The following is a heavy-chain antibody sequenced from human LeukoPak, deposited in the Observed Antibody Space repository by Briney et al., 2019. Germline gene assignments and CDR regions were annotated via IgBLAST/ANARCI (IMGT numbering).Heavy chain of an antibody. V-gene: IGHV5-51*01. Sequence: GESLKISCKGSGYKFTNYWIGWMRQMPGKGLEWMGIIYPGDSDTRYSPSFEGQVTISADKSISTAYLQWSSLKASDTAMYYCARRSDLSSSWFFDYWGQGTLVTVSS. D-gene: IGHD6-13*01. J-gene: IGHJ4*02. CDR2: IYPGDSDT. CDR3: ARRSDLSSSWFFDY. CDR1: GYKFTNYW.